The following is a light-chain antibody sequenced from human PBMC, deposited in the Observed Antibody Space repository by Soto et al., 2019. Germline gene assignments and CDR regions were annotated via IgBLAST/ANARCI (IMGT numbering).Light chain of an antibody. Sequence: DIQMTQSPSTLSTSVGDSVTITSRASQSISSWLAWYQQKPGKASKLLIYKASSLESGVPSRFSGSGSGTEFTLTISSLQPDDFATYYCQQYNSFSYTFGQGTRLEIK. CDR2: KAS. J-gene: IGKJ5*01. CDR3: QQYNSFSYT. CDR1: QSISSW. V-gene: IGKV1-5*03.